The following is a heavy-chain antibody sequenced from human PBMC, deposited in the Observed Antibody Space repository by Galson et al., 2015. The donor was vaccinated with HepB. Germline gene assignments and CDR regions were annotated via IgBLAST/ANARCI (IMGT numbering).Heavy chain of an antibody. CDR1: GGSISSGGYY. Sequence: TLSLTCTVSGGSISSGGYYWSWIRQHPGKGLEWIGYIYYSGSTYYNPSLKSRVTISVDTSKNQFSLKLSSVTAADTAVYYCARDLPGPEGAFDIWGQGTMVTVSS. V-gene: IGHV4-31*03. CDR3: ARDLPGPEGAFDI. J-gene: IGHJ3*02. CDR2: IYYSGST.